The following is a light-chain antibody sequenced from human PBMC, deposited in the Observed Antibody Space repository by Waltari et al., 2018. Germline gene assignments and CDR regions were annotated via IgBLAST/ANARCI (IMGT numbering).Light chain of an antibody. Sequence: IVMTQSPASLSVSLGERATLSFRASQSVSPSLAWYQQGPGQAPRLLIYGASTRASGIPARFSGVGSGPEFTLTISSLQSEDLGIYYCQQYNKWPTTFGQGTRLDIK. V-gene: IGKV3-15*01. CDR3: QQYNKWPTT. J-gene: IGKJ5*01. CDR2: GAS. CDR1: QSVSPS.